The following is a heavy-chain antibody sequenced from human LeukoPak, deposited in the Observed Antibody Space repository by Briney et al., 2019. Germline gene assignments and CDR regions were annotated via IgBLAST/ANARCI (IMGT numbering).Heavy chain of an antibody. Sequence: GGSLRLSCAASKFTFSSYWMHWVRQAPGKGLVWVSRINPDGSTTNYADSVKGRFTISRDNAKNTLYLQMNTLRVEDTAVYYCTRDLMDYDVSTGLHHYYMDVWGQGTTVTVSS. CDR2: INPDGSTT. CDR3: TRDLMDYDVSTGLHHYYMDV. J-gene: IGHJ6*02. V-gene: IGHV3-74*01. D-gene: IGHD3-9*01. CDR1: KFTFSSYW.